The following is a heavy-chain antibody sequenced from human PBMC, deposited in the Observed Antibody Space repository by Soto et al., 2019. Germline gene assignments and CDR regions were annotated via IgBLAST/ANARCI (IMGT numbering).Heavy chain of an antibody. CDR1: GDTASSNSAA. Sequence: SQTLSLTCAISGDTASSNSAAWNWIRQSPSRGLEWLGRTYYRSKWDNDYAVFVKSRITINPDTSKNQFSLQLNSVTPEDTAVYYCARDGLGTIVGASGFDYWGQGTLVTVSS. J-gene: IGHJ4*02. D-gene: IGHD1-26*01. CDR2: TYYRSKWDN. CDR3: ARDGLGTIVGASGFDY. V-gene: IGHV6-1*01.